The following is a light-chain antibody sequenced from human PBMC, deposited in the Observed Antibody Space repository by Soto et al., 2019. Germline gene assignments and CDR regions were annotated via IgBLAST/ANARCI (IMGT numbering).Light chain of an antibody. CDR3: QQYNNWPLT. CDR2: GAS. V-gene: IGKV3-15*01. J-gene: IGKJ4*01. CDR1: QSVSSN. Sequence: EIVMTQSPAALSVSPGEGATLSCRASQSVSSNLAWYQQKPGQAPRLLAYGASTRATGIPARFSGSGSGTDFTLAISSLQSEDFAVYYCQQYNNWPLTFGGGTKVEIK.